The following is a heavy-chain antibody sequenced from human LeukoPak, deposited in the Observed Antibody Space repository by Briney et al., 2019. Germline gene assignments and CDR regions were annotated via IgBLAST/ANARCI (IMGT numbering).Heavy chain of an antibody. Sequence: PSQTLSLTCTVSGGSISSGSYYWSWIRQPAGKGLEWIGRIYTSGSTNYNPSLKSRVTISVDTSKNQFSLKLSSVTAADTAVYYCARGRTIFGVVSNWFDPWGQGTLVTVSS. D-gene: IGHD3-3*01. CDR3: ARGRTIFGVVSNWFDP. CDR1: GGSISSGSYY. V-gene: IGHV4-61*02. J-gene: IGHJ5*02. CDR2: IYTSGST.